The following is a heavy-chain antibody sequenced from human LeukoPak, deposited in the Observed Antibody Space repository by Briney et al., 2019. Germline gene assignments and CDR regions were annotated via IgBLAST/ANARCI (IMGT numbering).Heavy chain of an antibody. V-gene: IGHV1-18*01. D-gene: IGHD2-2*01. Sequence: ASVKASCKASGYTFTSYGISWVRQAPGQGLEWMGWISAYNGNTNYAQKLQGRVTMTTDTSTSTAYMELRSLRSDDTAVYYCARDPTYCSRTSCYLELCYWGQGTLVTVSS. CDR2: ISAYNGNT. CDR1: GYTFTSYG. CDR3: ARDPTYCSRTSCYLELCY. J-gene: IGHJ4*02.